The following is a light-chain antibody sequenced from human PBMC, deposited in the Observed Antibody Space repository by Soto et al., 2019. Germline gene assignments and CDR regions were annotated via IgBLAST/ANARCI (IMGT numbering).Light chain of an antibody. CDR3: SSYAGINILYV. CDR2: EVS. Sequence: QSALTQPPSASGSPGQSVTISCTGTSRDVGGYDCVSWYQQYPGKAPKLMMYEVSKRPSGVPDRFSGSKSGNTASLTVSGLQPEDEADYYCSSYAGINILYVFGTGTKVTVL. CDR1: SRDVGGYDC. V-gene: IGLV2-8*01. J-gene: IGLJ1*01.